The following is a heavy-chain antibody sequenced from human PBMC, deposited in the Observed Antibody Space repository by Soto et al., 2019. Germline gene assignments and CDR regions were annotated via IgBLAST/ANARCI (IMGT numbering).Heavy chain of an antibody. D-gene: IGHD3-10*01. CDR1: GFIFSSYV. CDR2: ISGSGGST. CDR3: AKHGTVTGRYMDV. Sequence: PGGSLRLSCAASGFIFSSYVMTWVRQAPGKGLEWVSYISGSGGSTYYADSVKGRFTISRDNSKNTLYLQMNSLRAEDTAVYYCAKHGTVTGRYMDVWGNGTTVTVSS. V-gene: IGHV3-23*01. J-gene: IGHJ6*03.